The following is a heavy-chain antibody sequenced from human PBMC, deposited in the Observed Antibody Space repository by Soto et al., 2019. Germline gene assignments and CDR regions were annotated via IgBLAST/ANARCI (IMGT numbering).Heavy chain of an antibody. D-gene: IGHD3-16*01. V-gene: IGHV3-23*01. CDR1: GFKFSDYA. CDR3: AKDRRAGGNSAFYFDF. J-gene: IGHJ4*02. Sequence: GGSLRLSCAASGFKFSDYAMSWVRQAPGKGLEWVSLISATGGGTYYADSVKGRFTISRDNSHNTLYLQVHSLTAEDTAVYYCAKDRRAGGNSAFYFDFWGQGAQVTVSS. CDR2: ISATGGGT.